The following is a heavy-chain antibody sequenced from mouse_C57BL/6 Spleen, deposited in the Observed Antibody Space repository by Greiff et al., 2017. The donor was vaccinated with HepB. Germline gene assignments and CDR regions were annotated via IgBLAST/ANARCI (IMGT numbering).Heavy chain of an antibody. CDR2: INPSSGYT. CDR3: ARGNSNYGYAMDY. J-gene: IGHJ4*01. CDR1: GYTFTSYW. Sequence: QVQLQQSGAELAKPGASVKLSCKASGYTFTSYWMHWVNQRPGQGLEWIGYINPSSGYTKYNQKFKDKATLTADKSSSTAYMQLSSLTYEDSAVYYCARGNSNYGYAMDYWGQGTSVTVSS. D-gene: IGHD2-5*01. V-gene: IGHV1-7*01.